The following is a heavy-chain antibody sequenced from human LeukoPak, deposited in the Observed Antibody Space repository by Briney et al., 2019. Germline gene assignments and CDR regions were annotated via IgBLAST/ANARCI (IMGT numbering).Heavy chain of an antibody. CDR1: GYTFSDYG. J-gene: IGHJ5*01. Sequence: ASVKVSCKTSGYTFSDYGISWVRQAPGQGLEWMGWISLVNGHTDYAQKFQGRITMTKDTSTSTAYMHLRNLRSDDTAVYYCARDFGAWWFDSWGQGTLITVSS. V-gene: IGHV1-18*01. CDR3: ARDFGAWWFDS. D-gene: IGHD3-16*01. CDR2: ISLVNGHT.